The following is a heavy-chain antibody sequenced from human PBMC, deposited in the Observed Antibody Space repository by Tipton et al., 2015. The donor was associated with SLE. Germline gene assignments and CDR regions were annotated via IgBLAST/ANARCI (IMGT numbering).Heavy chain of an antibody. J-gene: IGHJ3*01. V-gene: IGHV4-38-2*02. D-gene: IGHD1-26*01. Sequence: TLSLTCTVSGYSINSAYFWAWIRLPPGKGLEWIGSIFHGGTTYYTPSLRSRVTISLDTSKNQFSLNLSSVTAADTAVYYCAREGHLGGGAFDLWGQGTVVTVSS. CDR2: IFHGGTT. CDR3: AREGHLGGGAFDL. CDR1: GYSINSAYF.